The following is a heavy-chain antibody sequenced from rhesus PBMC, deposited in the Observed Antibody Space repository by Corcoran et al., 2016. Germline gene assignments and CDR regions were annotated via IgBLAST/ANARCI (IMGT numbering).Heavy chain of an antibody. Sequence: EVQLVESGGGLVQPGGSLRLSCAASGFTFSSYWMHWVRQAPGKGLEWISAINSAGSSTYYADSVKGRFTISRENAKNTLYLQMDSLRAEDTAVYYCARERVSYSGSYSDYWGQGVLVTVSS. CDR2: INSAGSST. CDR3: ARERVSYSGSYSDY. V-gene: IGHV3-14*01. D-gene: IGHD3-16*01. J-gene: IGHJ4*01. CDR1: GFTFSSYW.